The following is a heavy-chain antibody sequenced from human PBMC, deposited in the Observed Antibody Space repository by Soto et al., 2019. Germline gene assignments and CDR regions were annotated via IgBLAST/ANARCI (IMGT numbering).Heavy chain of an antibody. Sequence: PSETLTLTCTVSGGSISSGDYYWSRIRQPPGKGREWIGYIYYSGSTSYNPSLKSRVTISVDTSKNQFSLKLSCVTAADTAVYYCARESACYGSSTSCYNWFDPWGQGTLVTVSS. D-gene: IGHD2-2*01. J-gene: IGHJ5*02. CDR2: IYYSGST. CDR3: ARESACYGSSTSCYNWFDP. CDR1: GGSISSGDYY. V-gene: IGHV4-30-4*01.